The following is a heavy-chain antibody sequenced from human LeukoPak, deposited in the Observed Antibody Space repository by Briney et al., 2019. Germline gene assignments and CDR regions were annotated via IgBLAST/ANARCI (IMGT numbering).Heavy chain of an antibody. J-gene: IGHJ3*02. V-gene: IGHV1-2*06. CDR2: INPNSGGT. D-gene: IGHD6-19*01. CDR1: GYTFTNYY. CDR3: ARDRDIAVAGVAFDI. Sequence: ASMKVSCKASGYTFTNYYIHWVRQAPGQGLEWMGRINPNSGGTNYAQKFQGRVTMTRDTSISTAYMELSRLRSDDTAVYYCARDRDIAVAGVAFDIWGQGTMVTVSS.